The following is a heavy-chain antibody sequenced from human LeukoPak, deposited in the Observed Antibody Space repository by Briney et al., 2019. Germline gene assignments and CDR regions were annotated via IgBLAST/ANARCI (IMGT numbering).Heavy chain of an antibody. CDR1: GYTFTNYD. V-gene: IGHV1-8*01. Sequence: ASVKVSCKASGYTFTNYDINWVRQATGQGLEWMGWMNPNSGNTGYAQKFQGRVTMTRNTSISTAYMELSSLRSEDTAVYYCARGPYYYGSGSYYRLDPWGQGTLVTVSS. D-gene: IGHD3-10*01. CDR2: MNPNSGNT. CDR3: ARGPYYYGSGSYYRLDP. J-gene: IGHJ5*02.